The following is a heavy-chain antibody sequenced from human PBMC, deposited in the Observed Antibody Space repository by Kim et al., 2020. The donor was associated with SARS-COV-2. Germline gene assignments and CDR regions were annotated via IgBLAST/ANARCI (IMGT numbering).Heavy chain of an antibody. CDR3: ARAPLVVVPAAVSGWFDP. D-gene: IGHD2-2*01. J-gene: IGHJ5*02. Sequence: KGRVTISVDTSKNQFSLKLGSVTAADTAVYYCARAPLVVVPAAVSGWFDPWGQGTLVTVSS. V-gene: IGHV4-31*02.